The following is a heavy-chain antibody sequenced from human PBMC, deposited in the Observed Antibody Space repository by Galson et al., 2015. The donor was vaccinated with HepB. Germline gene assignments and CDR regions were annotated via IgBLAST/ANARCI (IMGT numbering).Heavy chain of an antibody. J-gene: IGHJ5*02. CDR3: ARHNYYGSGSYYGA. Sequence: LSLTCTVSGGSIRSSSYYWGWIRQPPGKGLEWIGSIYYSGGTYYNPSLKSRVTISVDTSKNQVSLKLSSVTAADTAVYYCARHNYYGSGSYYGAWGQGTLVTVSS. CDR1: GGSIRSSSYY. V-gene: IGHV4-39*01. CDR2: IYYSGGT. D-gene: IGHD3-10*01.